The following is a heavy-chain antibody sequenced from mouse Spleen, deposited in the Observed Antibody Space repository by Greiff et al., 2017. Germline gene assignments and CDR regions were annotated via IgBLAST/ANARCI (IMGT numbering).Heavy chain of an antibody. J-gene: IGHJ2*01. Sequence: DVKLVESGGGLVKPGGSLKLSCAASGFTFSSYAMSWVRQTPEKRLEWVASISSGGSTYYPDSVKGRFTISRDNARNILYLQMSSLRSEDTAMYYCARKYYDYYFDYWGQGTTLTVSS. V-gene: IGHV5-6-5*01. D-gene: IGHD2-4*01. CDR1: GFTFSSYA. CDR2: ISSGGST. CDR3: ARKYYDYYFDY.